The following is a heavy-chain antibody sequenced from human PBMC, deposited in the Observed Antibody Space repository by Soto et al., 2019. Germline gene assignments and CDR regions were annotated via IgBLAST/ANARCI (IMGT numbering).Heavy chain of an antibody. CDR1: GFTFTTHW. D-gene: IGHD6-19*01. Sequence: EVQLVESGGGLVQPGGSLRLSCAASGFTFTTHWMSWVRQAAGKGLEWVANVKEDGSVKYYVDSVKGRFTISRDYAKNTLYMQMNSLRAEDTAVYCCVRGGSSGWHFDYWGLGTLVTVSA. V-gene: IGHV3-7*01. J-gene: IGHJ4*02. CDR2: VKEDGSVK. CDR3: VRGGSSGWHFDY.